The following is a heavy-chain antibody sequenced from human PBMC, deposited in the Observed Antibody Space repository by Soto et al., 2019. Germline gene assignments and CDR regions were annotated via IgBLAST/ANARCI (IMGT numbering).Heavy chain of an antibody. V-gene: IGHV4-4*02. CDR3: ARGSYYYDSSGYYHY. Sequence: SETLSLTCAVSGDSINSSDWWNWVRQPPGKGLEWIGEIYHGGNIYYNPSLKSRVTISMDKSRNQFSLKLSSVTAADTAVYYCARGSYYYDSSGYYHYWGQGTLVTVSS. J-gene: IGHJ4*02. D-gene: IGHD3-22*01. CDR1: GDSINSSDW. CDR2: IYHGGNI.